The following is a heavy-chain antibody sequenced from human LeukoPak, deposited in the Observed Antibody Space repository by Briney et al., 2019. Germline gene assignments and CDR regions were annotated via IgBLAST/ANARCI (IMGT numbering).Heavy chain of an antibody. Sequence: ASVKLSCTSSGYTFTGYYVHWVRQAPGQGLEWMGRINPNSRGTNYAQKFHGRVAMTGDTSISTPYLELSRLRSEDTAVYYCAIDRDVLLWFGDTYYFDYWGQGTLVTVSS. CDR3: AIDRDVLLWFGDTYYFDY. CDR1: GYTFTGYY. V-gene: IGHV1-2*06. J-gene: IGHJ4*02. CDR2: INPNSRGT. D-gene: IGHD3-10*01.